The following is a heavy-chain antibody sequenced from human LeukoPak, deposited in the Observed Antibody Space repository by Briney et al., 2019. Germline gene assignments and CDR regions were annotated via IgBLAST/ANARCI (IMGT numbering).Heavy chain of an antibody. J-gene: IGHJ5*02. Sequence: ASVTVSCKASGYTFTGYYMHWVRQAPGQGLEWMGWINPNSGGTNYAQKFQGRVTMTRDTSISTAYMELSRLRSDDTAVYYCARDLPFSMTTVTTFDPWGQGTLVTVSS. D-gene: IGHD4-17*01. CDR2: INPNSGGT. V-gene: IGHV1-2*02. CDR1: GYTFTGYY. CDR3: ARDLPFSMTTVTTFDP.